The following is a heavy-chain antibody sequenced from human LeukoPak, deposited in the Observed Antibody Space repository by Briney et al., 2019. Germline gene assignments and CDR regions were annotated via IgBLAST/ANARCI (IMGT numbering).Heavy chain of an antibody. J-gene: IGHJ4*02. CDR1: GGSFSGYY. CDR3: ARGTSGYDYVWGSYRRIYYFDY. D-gene: IGHD3-16*02. Sequence: SETLSLTCAVYGGSFSGYYWSWIRQPPGKGLEWIGEINHSGSTNYNPSLKSRVTISVDTSKNQFSLKLSSVTAADTAVYYCARGTSGYDYVWGSYRRIYYFDYWGRGTLVTVSS. V-gene: IGHV4-34*01. CDR2: INHSGST.